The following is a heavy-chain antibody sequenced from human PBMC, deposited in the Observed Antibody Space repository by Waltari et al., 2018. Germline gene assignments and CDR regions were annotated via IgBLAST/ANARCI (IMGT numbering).Heavy chain of an antibody. CDR3: ANSGDSSSWFDY. D-gene: IGHD6-13*01. V-gene: IGHV3-23*01. J-gene: IGHJ4*02. CDR2: ISGSGGST. CDR1: GFPFSSYA. Sequence: EVQLLESGGGLVQPGGSLRLSCAASGFPFSSYAMSWVRQAPGKGLEWVSAISGSGGSTYYADSVKGRFTISRDNSKNTLYLQMNSLRAEDTAVYYCANSGDSSSWFDYWGQGTLVTVSS.